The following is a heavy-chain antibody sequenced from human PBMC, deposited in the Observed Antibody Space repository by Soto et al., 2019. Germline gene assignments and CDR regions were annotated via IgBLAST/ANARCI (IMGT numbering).Heavy chain of an antibody. J-gene: IGHJ6*01. V-gene: IGHV3-15*01. CDR1: GFTFSHAG. D-gene: IGHD3-3*01. Sequence: GSLILSCADSGFTFSHAGMIWVLQAKGNGLEWVGRIKSKTDGGTTYYAAPVKGRFTISRDDSKNTLYLQMNSLKTEDTAVYYCTTGRFLEWLHRRYGMDVWGQGTTVTVSS. CDR2: IKSKTDGGTT. CDR3: TTGRFLEWLHRRYGMDV.